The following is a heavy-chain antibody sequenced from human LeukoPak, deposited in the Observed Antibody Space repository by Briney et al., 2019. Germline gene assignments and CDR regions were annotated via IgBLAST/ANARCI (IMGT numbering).Heavy chain of an antibody. D-gene: IGHD5-18*01. Sequence: ASVKVSCKASGYTFTGYYMHWVRQAPGQGLEWMGWINPNSGGTNYSQKFQGRVTMTRYTSISTAYMELSRLRSDDTAVYYCARARELWLKLVYYYYYMDVWGKGTTVTVSS. V-gene: IGHV1-2*02. J-gene: IGHJ6*03. CDR3: ARARELWLKLVYYYYYMDV. CDR1: GYTFTGYY. CDR2: INPNSGGT.